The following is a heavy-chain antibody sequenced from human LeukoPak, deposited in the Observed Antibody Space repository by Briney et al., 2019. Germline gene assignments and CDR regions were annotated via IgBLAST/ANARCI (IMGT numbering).Heavy chain of an antibody. CDR1: GYTLTELS. J-gene: IGHJ5*02. Sequence: ASVKVSCKVSGYTLTELSMHWVRQAPGNGLEWMGGFDPEDGETIYAQKIQGRVTMTEDTSTDTAYMELSSLRSEDTAVYYCVNWSGYSLGSSGGFDPWGQGTLVTVSS. CDR2: FDPEDGET. V-gene: IGHV1-24*01. CDR3: VNWSGYSLGSSGGFDP. D-gene: IGHD3-3*01.